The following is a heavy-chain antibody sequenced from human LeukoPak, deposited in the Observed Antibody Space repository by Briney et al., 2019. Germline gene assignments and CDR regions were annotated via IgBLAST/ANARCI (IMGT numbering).Heavy chain of an antibody. J-gene: IGHJ4*02. V-gene: IGHV4-59*01. CDR1: GGFITRYY. Sequence: ASETLSLTCTVSGGFITRYYWSWVRQPPGEGLEWLGYVYYSGSTNYNPSLKSRVTISVDTSKNQYSLKLSSVTAADTAVYYCSRAEDSGYDYGGYYFDYWGQGTLVTDCS. CDR3: SRAEDSGYDYGGYYFDY. CDR2: VYYSGST. D-gene: IGHD5-12*01.